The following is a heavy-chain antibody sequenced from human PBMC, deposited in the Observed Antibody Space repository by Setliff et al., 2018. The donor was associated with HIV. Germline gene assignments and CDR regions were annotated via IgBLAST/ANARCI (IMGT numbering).Heavy chain of an antibody. CDR3: ARGRYRSRWYASDHYYIDV. CDR2: IYYRGST. CDR1: GGSISSSSYY. V-gene: IGHV4-39*01. J-gene: IGHJ6*03. Sequence: SETMSLTCTVSGGSISSSSYYWGWIRQPPGKGLQWIGSIYYRGSTYYNPSLKSRVTISVDTSKNQFSLKLRSVTAADTALYYCARGRYRSRWYASDHYYIDVWGKGTTVTV. D-gene: IGHD6-13*01.